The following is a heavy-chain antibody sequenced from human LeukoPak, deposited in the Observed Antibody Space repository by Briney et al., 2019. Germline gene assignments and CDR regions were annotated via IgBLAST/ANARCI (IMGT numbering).Heavy chain of an antibody. Sequence: SETLSLTCVVYGGSFSGYYWTWIRQPPGKGLEWIGEINHRGSTNYNPSLKSRVTISVDTSKNQFSLKLSSVTAADTAVYYCARTSRRDGYSTTFDYWGQGTLVTVSS. CDR1: GGSFSGYY. V-gene: IGHV4-34*01. CDR3: ARTSRRDGYSTTFDY. CDR2: INHRGST. D-gene: IGHD5-24*01. J-gene: IGHJ4*02.